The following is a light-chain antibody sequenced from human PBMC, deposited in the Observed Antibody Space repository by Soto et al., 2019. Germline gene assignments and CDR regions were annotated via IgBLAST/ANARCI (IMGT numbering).Light chain of an antibody. CDR1: QSISSY. CDR3: QQYNSYWT. Sequence: DIQMTQSPSSLSASVVDRVTITCRASQSISSYLNWYQQKPGKAPDLLISDASNLERGVPSRFSGSGSGTEFTLTISSLQPDDFATYYCQQYNSYWTFGPGTKVDIK. J-gene: IGKJ1*01. V-gene: IGKV1-5*01. CDR2: DAS.